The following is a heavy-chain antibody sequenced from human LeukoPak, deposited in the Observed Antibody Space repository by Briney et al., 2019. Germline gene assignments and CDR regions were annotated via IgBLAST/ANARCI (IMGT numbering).Heavy chain of an antibody. CDR2: IYSGGST. CDR3: ARVSIGWYHFDY. V-gene: IGHV3-53*01. D-gene: IGHD6-19*01. Sequence: GGSLRLSCAASGFTVSSNYMSWVRQAPGKGLEWVSVIYSGGSTYYADSVKGRFTVSRDNAKNTLYLQMNSLRAEDTAVYYCARVSIGWYHFDYWGQGTLVTVSS. CDR1: GFTVSSNY. J-gene: IGHJ4*02.